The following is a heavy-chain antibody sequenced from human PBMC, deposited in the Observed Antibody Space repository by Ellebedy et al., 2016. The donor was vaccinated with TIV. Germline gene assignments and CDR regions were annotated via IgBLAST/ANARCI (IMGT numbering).Heavy chain of an antibody. CDR3: ARSLPITEVRRIWFGP. D-gene: IGHD3-16*01. CDR1: GGSFRHYA. Sequence: AASVKVSCKASGGSFRHYATSWLRQAPGQGLEWMGGIIPVFGTPNYAQKFQDRITITAEESTSTAYKELSSLKLEDTAVYYCARSLPITEVRRIWFGPWGQGTQVTVSS. J-gene: IGHJ5*02. V-gene: IGHV1-69*13. CDR2: IIPVFGTP.